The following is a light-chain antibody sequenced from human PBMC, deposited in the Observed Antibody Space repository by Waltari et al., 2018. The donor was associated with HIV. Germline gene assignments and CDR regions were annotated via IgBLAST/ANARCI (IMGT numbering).Light chain of an antibody. CDR1: SSNIGNNY. V-gene: IGLV1-47*01. J-gene: IGLJ1*01. CDR3: AVWDDSLRGSV. Sequence: QSVLTQPPSVSGTPGQSVSISCSGSSSNIGNNYVYWYQQLPVPAPKLLIHRNNQRPSGVPDRFSGSKSGTSASLAISGLRSEDEADYYCAVWDDSLRGSVFGTGTEVTVL. CDR2: RNN.